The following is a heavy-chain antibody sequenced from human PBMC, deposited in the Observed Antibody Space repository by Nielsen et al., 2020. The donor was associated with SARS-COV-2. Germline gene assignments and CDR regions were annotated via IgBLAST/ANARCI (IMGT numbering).Heavy chain of an antibody. CDR3: AKGTANIDY. CDR2: ISASGAST. V-gene: IGHV3-23*01. D-gene: IGHD1-1*01. Sequence: GESLKISCAASGFTFSRHAMSWVRQAPGKGLEWVSLISASGASTYYANSVKGRFTISRDNSKNTVYLQMNSLRVEDTAIYYCAKGTANIDYWGQGTLVTVSS. CDR1: GFTFSRHA. J-gene: IGHJ4*02.